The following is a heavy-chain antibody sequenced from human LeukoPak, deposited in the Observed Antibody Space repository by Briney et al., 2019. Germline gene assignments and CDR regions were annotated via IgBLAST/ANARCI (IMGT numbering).Heavy chain of an antibody. CDR2: IYHSGSS. Sequence: PSETLSLTCAVSGVSMGSGGYSWSWVRQPPGKGLEWIVYIYHSGSSYYNPSLKSRVTIPMDRSKNQFSLRLTSLTAADTAVYYCVSAYCGGDCYHSLLTNWGQGILVTVSS. D-gene: IGHD2-21*02. J-gene: IGHJ4*02. V-gene: IGHV4-30-2*01. CDR3: VSAYCGGDCYHSLLTN. CDR1: GVSMGSGGYS.